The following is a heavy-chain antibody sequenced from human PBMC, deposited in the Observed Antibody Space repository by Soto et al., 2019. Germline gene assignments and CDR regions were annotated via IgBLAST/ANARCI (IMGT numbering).Heavy chain of an antibody. V-gene: IGHV3-30*18. CDR1: GFTFSSYG. CDR3: AKGGGYCSGGSCYSAYFDY. J-gene: IGHJ4*02. CDR2: ISYDGSNK. Sequence: GGSLRLSCAASGFTFSSYGMHWVRQAPGKGLEWVAVISYDGSNKYYADSVKGRFTISRDNSKNTLYLQMNSLRAEDTAVYYCAKGGGYCSGGSCYSAYFDYWGQGTLVTVSS. D-gene: IGHD2-15*01.